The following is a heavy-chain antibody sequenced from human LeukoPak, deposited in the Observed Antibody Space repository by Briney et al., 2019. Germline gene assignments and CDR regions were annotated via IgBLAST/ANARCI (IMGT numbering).Heavy chain of an antibody. CDR2: VDPEDGET. J-gene: IGHJ4*02. CDR3: ATLQGYCINGVCFQREFDY. Sequence: ASVKVSCKVSGYTFTDYYMHWVQQAPGKGREWMGLVDPEDGETIYAEKFQGRVTITADTSTDTAYMELSSLRSEDTAVYCCATLQGYCINGVCFQREFDYWGQGTLVTVSS. D-gene: IGHD2-8*01. CDR1: GYTFTDYY. V-gene: IGHV1-69-2*01.